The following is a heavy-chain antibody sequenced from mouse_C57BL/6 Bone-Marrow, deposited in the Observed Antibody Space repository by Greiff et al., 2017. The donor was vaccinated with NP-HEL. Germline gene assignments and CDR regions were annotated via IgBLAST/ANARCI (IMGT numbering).Heavy chain of an antibody. Sequence: VQLQQSGPELVKPGDSVKISCKASGYSFTGYFMNWVMQSHGKSLEWIGRINPYNGDTFYNQKFKGKATLTLDKSSSTAHMELRSLTSEDSAVYYCARSGYYYGSSHWYFDVWGTGTTVTVSS. J-gene: IGHJ1*03. CDR2: INPYNGDT. CDR3: ARSGYYYGSSHWYFDV. D-gene: IGHD1-1*01. CDR1: GYSFTGYF. V-gene: IGHV1-20*01.